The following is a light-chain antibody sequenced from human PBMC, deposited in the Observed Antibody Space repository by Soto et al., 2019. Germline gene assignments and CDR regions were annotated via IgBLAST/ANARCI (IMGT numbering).Light chain of an antibody. CDR2: DAS. V-gene: IGLV2-14*04. CDR3: SSYTSSGTYV. J-gene: IGLJ1*01. CDR1: SSDVGGYNY. Sequence: SVSGSPGQSITISCTGTSSDVGGYNYVSWYQQHPGKAPKVMIYDASNRPSGVSNRFSGSKSGNTASLTISGLQAEDEADYFCSSYTSSGTYVFGTGTKVTVL.